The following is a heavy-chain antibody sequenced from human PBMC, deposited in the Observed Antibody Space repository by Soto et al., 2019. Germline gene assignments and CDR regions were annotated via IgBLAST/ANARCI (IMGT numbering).Heavy chain of an antibody. CDR3: ARGRRWLQLWLYYYYGMDV. J-gene: IGHJ6*02. V-gene: IGHV3-48*02. CDR1: GFTFTRYS. D-gene: IGHD5-12*01. Sequence: PGGSLRLSCAASGFTFTRYSMNWVRQAPGKGLEWVSYISSSSSTIYYADSVKGRFTISRDNAKNSLYLQMNSLRDEDTAVYYCARGRRWLQLWLYYYYGMDVWGQGTTVTVSS. CDR2: ISSSSSTI.